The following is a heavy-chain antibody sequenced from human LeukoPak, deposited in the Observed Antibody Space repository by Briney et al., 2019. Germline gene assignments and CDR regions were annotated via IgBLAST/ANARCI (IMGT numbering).Heavy chain of an antibody. V-gene: IGHV4-31*03. CDR2: IYYSGST. CDR1: GGSISSGGYY. CDR3: ARDACSSTSCSFDY. J-gene: IGHJ4*02. D-gene: IGHD2-2*01. Sequence: PSETLSLTCTVSGGSISSGGYYWSWIRQHPGKGLEWIGYIYYSGSTYYNPSLKSRVTISVDTSKNQFSLKLSSVTAADTAVYYCARDACSSTSCSFDYWGQGTPVTVSS.